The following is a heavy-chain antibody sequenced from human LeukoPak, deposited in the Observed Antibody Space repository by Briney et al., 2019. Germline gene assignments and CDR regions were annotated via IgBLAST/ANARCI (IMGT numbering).Heavy chain of an antibody. Sequence: PGRSLRLSCAASGFTFGSYGMHWVRQAPGKGLEWVAVIWYDGSNKYYADSVKGRFTISRDNSKNTLYLQMNSLRAEDTAVYYCAKVLWTGGGYSYGLDYWGQGTLVTVSS. V-gene: IGHV3-33*06. CDR3: AKVLWTGGGYSYGLDY. CDR1: GFTFGSYG. J-gene: IGHJ4*02. D-gene: IGHD5-18*01. CDR2: IWYDGSNK.